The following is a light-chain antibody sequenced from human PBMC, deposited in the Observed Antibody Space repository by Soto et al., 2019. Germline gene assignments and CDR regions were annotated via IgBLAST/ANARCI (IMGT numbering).Light chain of an antibody. V-gene: IGKV3-15*01. CDR2: GAS. J-gene: IGKJ1*01. CDR1: QSIGNF. Sequence: EIVMTQSPATLSLSPGERATLSCRASQSIGNFLAWYQQKPGQAPRLLISGASTRATGIPARFSGSGSGTEFTLTISSLQSEDFAVYYCQQYNNWPRTFGQGTKV. CDR3: QQYNNWPRT.